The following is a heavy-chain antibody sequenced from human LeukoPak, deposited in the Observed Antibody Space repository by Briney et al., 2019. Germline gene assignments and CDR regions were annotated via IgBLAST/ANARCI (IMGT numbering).Heavy chain of an antibody. Sequence: PGGSLRLSCAASGFSFSRYGMSWTRQAPGKGLEWVSAISGSGGSTFYADSVKGRFTISRDNSNNTFYLEMNSLRAEDTAVYYWAKGGGSYSGFDIWGHGTMVTVS. CDR3: AKGGGSYSGFDI. D-gene: IGHD1-26*01. V-gene: IGHV3-23*01. CDR2: ISGSGGST. J-gene: IGHJ3*02. CDR1: GFSFSRYG.